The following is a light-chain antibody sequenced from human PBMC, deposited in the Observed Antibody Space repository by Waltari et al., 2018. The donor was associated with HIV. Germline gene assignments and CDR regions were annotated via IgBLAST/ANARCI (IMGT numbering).Light chain of an antibody. V-gene: IGLV3-25*03. CDR3: QSADSSGTPVV. CDR2: KDS. Sequence: SYELTQPPSVSVSPGQTARITCPGDALPKQYAYWYQQKPGQAPVLGIYKDSERPSGIPERFSGSSSGTTVTLTISGVQAEDEADYYCQSADSSGTPVVFGGGTKLTVL. J-gene: IGLJ2*01. CDR1: ALPKQY.